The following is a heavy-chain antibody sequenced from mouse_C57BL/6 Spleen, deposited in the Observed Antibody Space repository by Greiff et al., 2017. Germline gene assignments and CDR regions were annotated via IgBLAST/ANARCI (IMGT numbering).Heavy chain of an antibody. J-gene: IGHJ3*01. V-gene: IGHV1-26*01. CDR3: ARRRCYDYDWFAY. D-gene: IGHD2-4*01. CDR1: GYTFTDYY. CDR2: INPNNGGT. Sequence: EVQLQQSGPELVKPGASVKISCKASGYTFTDYYMNWVKQSHGKSLEWIGDINPNNGGTSYNQKFKGKATLTVDKSSSTAYMELRSLTSEDSAVYYCARRRCYDYDWFAYWGQGTLVTVSA.